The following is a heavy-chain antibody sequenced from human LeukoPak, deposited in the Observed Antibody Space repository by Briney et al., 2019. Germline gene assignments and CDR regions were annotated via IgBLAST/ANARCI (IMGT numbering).Heavy chain of an antibody. J-gene: IGHJ3*02. CDR3: ARDSAADPLNAFDI. Sequence: ASVKVSFKASGYTFTGYYIHWVRQAPGQGLEWMGWINPKSGGTNYAQKFQGRVTMTRDTSISTAYMEVSRLRSDDTAVYYCARDSAADPLNAFDIWGQGTMVTVSS. CDR1: GYTFTGYY. CDR2: INPKSGGT. D-gene: IGHD2-2*01. V-gene: IGHV1-2*02.